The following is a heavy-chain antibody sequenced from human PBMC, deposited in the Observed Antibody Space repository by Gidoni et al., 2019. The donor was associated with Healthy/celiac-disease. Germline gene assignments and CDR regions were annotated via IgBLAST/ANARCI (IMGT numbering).Heavy chain of an antibody. D-gene: IGHD3-22*01. CDR1: GFTVSSNY. V-gene: IGHV3-53*01. CDR2: IYSGGST. J-gene: IGHJ6*02. CDR3: ARDSTPVYYDSSGYYRRHYYYGMDV. Sequence: EVQLVESGGGLIQPGGSLRLSCAASGFTVSSNYMRWVRQAPGKGLGWVSVIYSGGSTYYADSVKGRFTISRDNSKNTLYLQMNSLRAEDTAVYYCARDSTPVYYDSSGYYRRHYYYGMDVWGQGTTVTVSS.